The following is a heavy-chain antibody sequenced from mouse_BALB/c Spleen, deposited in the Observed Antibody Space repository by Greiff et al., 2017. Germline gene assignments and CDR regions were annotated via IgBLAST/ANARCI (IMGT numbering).Heavy chain of an antibody. J-gene: IGHJ2*01. V-gene: IGHV1-69*01. CDR2: IDTSDSYT. CDR3: ARCEVLRVDD. D-gene: IGHD1-1*01. CDR1: GYTFTDYW. Sequence: QVQLQQPGAELVMPGASVKMSCKASGYTFTDYWMHWVKQRPGQGLEWIGAIDTSDSYTSYNQKFKGKATLTVDESSSTAYMQLSSLTSEDSAVYYCARCEVLRVDDWGQGTTLTVSS.